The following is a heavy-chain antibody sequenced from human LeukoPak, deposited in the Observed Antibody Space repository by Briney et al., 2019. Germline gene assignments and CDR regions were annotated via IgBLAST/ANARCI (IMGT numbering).Heavy chain of an antibody. V-gene: IGHV3-48*04. Sequence: GGSLGPPFAPSGSKFRTFRWGGAAQAQGKGLNGLSYITSTSSATYYADSLQGRFTISRDNAKNSLYLQINSLRADDTAVYYCARAIASYGDSAYWGQGTLVTVSS. CDR3: ARAIASYGDSAY. D-gene: IGHD5-18*01. CDR2: ITSTSSAT. CDR1: GSKFRTFR. J-gene: IGHJ4*02.